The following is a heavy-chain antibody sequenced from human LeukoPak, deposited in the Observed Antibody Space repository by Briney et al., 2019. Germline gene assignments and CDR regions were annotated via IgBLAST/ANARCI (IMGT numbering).Heavy chain of an antibody. J-gene: IGHJ4*02. CDR3: AREPHYYDSSGYSGIDD. D-gene: IGHD3-22*01. CDR1: GYTFTGYY. CDR2: INPNSGGT. V-gene: IGHV1-2*02. Sequence: ASVKVSCKASGYTFTGYYMHWVRPAPGQGREGVGWINPNSGGTNYAQKFQGRVTMTRDTSISTAYMELSRLRSDDTAVYYCAREPHYYDSSGYSGIDDWGQGTLVTVSS.